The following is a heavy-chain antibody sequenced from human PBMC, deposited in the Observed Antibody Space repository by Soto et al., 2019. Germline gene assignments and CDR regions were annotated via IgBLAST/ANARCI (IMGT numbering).Heavy chain of an antibody. V-gene: IGHV1-8*01. CDR2: MNPNSGNT. CDR1: GYTFTRYD. Sequence: QVQLVQSGAEVKKPGASVKVSCKASGYTFTRYDINWVRQATGQGLEWMGWMNPNSGNTGYAQKFQGRVTMTRNTSISTAYMELSSPRSEDTAVYYCARGINYYDSGDDAFDIWGQGTMVTVSS. D-gene: IGHD3-10*01. J-gene: IGHJ3*02. CDR3: ARGINYYDSGDDAFDI.